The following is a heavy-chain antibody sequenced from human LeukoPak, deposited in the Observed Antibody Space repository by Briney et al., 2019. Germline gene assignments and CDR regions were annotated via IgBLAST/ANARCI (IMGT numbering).Heavy chain of an antibody. J-gene: IGHJ5*02. CDR1: GFTFSSHW. D-gene: IGHD6-13*01. Sequence: GGSLRLSCAASGFTFSSHWMSWVRQAPGKGLEWVANIKQDGSEKYYVDSVKGRFTISRDNAKNSLYLQMNSLRAEDTAVYYCARGVAAAGWFDPWGQGTLVTVSS. V-gene: IGHV3-7*04. CDR3: ARGVAAAGWFDP. CDR2: IKQDGSEK.